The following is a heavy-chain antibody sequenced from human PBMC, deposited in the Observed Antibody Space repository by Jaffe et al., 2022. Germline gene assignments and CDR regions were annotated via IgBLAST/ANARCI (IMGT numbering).Heavy chain of an antibody. V-gene: IGHV4-39*01. J-gene: IGHJ4*02. CDR1: GASISSSYYY. CDR3: ARRPSGHSPDY. D-gene: IGHD2-8*02. Sequence: QVQLQESGPGLVKPSETLSLTCTVSGASISSSYYYWGWIRQPPGKGLEWIGNMFYSGKTYYKPSLESRVTISADTSKNQFSLKLNSVTAADTAVYYCARRPSGHSPDYWGQGILVTVSS. CDR2: MFYSGKT.